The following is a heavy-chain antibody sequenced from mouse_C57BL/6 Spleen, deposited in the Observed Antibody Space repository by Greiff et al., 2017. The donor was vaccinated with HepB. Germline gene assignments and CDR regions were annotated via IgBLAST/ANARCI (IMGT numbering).Heavy chain of an antibody. CDR2: IWSGGST. V-gene: IGHV2-2*01. CDR1: GFSLTSYG. J-gene: IGHJ4*01. CDR3: ASPYYYGSYYAMDY. Sequence: VQVVESGPGLVQPSQSLSITCTVSGFSLTSYGVHWVRQSPGKGLEWLGVIWSGGSTDYNAAFISRLSISKDNSKSQVFFKMNSLQADDTAIYYCASPYYYGSYYAMDYWGQGTSVTVSS. D-gene: IGHD1-1*01.